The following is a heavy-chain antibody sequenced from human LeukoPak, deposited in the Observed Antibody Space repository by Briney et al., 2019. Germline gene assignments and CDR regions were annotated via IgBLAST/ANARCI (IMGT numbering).Heavy chain of an antibody. V-gene: IGHV4-39*07. Sequence: TSETLSLTCTVSGGSIISSSYYWGWIRQPPGKGLEWIGSIYYTGSTYYNPSLRSRVTMSVDTSRNQFSLKLSSVTAADTAVYYCARDINLWIQLWSSGPGDMDVWGQGTTVTVSS. CDR3: ARDINLWIQLWSSGPGDMDV. CDR2: IYYTGST. CDR1: GGSIISSSYY. D-gene: IGHD5-18*01. J-gene: IGHJ6*02.